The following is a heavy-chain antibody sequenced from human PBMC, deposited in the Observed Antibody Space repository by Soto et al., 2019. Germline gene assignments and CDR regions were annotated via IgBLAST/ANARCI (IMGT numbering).Heavy chain of an antibody. CDR2: IIPIFGTA. Sequence: QVQLVQSGAEVKKPGSSVKVSCKASGGTFSSYAISWVRQAPGQGLEWMGGIIPIFGTANYAQKFLGRVTITADESTSTAYMEPSSLRSEDTAVYYCASPNEDCGGDCYPTNFDYWGQGTLVTVSS. D-gene: IGHD2-21*02. J-gene: IGHJ4*02. V-gene: IGHV1-69*01. CDR3: ASPNEDCGGDCYPTNFDY. CDR1: GGTFSSYA.